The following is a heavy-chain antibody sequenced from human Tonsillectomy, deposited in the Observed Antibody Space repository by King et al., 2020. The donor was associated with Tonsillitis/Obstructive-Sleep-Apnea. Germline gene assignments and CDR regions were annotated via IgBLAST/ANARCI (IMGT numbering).Heavy chain of an antibody. CDR2: ISSSR. Sequence: VQLVESGGGLVKPGGSLRLSCAASGFTFSDNYMSWIRQAPGKGLEWVSYISSSRIYADSVKGRFTISRDNAKNSLYLQMKSLRAEDTAVYYCVRINWNPVYFDYWGQGTLVTVSS. CDR1: GFTFSDNY. J-gene: IGHJ4*02. V-gene: IGHV3-11*06. D-gene: IGHD1-20*01. CDR3: VRINWNPVYFDY.